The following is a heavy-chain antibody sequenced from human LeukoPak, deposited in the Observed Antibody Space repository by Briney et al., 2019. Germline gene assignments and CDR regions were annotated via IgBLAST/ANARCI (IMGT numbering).Heavy chain of an antibody. J-gene: IGHJ1*01. CDR1: GFTFTVYA. CDR2: ISTSGGTT. CDR3: AKGGDLEYFQY. V-gene: IGHV3-23*01. D-gene: IGHD4-17*01. Sequence: GGSLRLSCAASGFTFTVYAMSFVRQAPGKGLEWVSEISTSGGTTHYADSVKGRFTISRDNSKNTLYLQMNSLRAEDTAVYYCAKGGDLEYFQYWGQGTLVTVSS.